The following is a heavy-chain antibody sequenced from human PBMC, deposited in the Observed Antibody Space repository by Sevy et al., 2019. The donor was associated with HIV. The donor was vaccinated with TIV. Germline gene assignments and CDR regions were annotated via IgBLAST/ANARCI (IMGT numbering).Heavy chain of an antibody. CDR2: ISYDGSNK. CDR1: GFTFSSYA. V-gene: IGHV3-30*04. J-gene: IGHJ6*02. Sequence: GGSLRLSCAASGFTFSSYAMHWVRQAPGKGLEWVAVISYDGSNKYYADSVKGRFTISRDNSKNTLYLQMSSLRAEDTAVYYCAGGSGFWSGYYYYGMDVWGQGTTVTVSS. CDR3: AGGSGFWSGYYYYGMDV. D-gene: IGHD3-3*01.